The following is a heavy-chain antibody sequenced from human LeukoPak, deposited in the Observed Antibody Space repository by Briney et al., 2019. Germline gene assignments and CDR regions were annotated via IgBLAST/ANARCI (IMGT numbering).Heavy chain of an antibody. V-gene: IGHV3-7*01. J-gene: IGHJ6*03. D-gene: IGHD3-9*01. CDR2: IKQDGSEK. Sequence: GGSLRLSCAASGFTFSSYWMSWVRQAPGKGLEWVANIKQDGSEKYYVDSVKGRFTISRDNAKNSLYLQMNSLRAEDTAVYYCARVQVRYFDWLPHYYYYYMDVWGKGTTVTVSS. CDR3: ARVQVRYFDWLPHYYYYYMDV. CDR1: GFTFSSYW.